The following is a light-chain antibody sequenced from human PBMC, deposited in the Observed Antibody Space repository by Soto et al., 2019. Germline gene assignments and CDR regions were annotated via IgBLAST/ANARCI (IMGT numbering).Light chain of an antibody. CDR2: DVT. J-gene: IGLJ2*01. V-gene: IGLV2-14*01. CDR1: SSDIGAYDY. CDR3: SSYTSTTTLV. Sequence: QSALTQPASVSGSPGQSITISCTGTSSDIGAYDYVSWYQHHPGKAPKLIIYDVTNQPSGISSRFSGSKSGNTASLTISSLQAEDEADYYCSSYTSTTTLVFGGGTKVTVL.